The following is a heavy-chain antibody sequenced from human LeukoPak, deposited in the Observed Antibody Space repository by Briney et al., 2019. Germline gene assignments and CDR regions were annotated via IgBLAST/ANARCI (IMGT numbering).Heavy chain of an antibody. CDR1: GFTFSNYG. Sequence: GGSLRLSCAASGFTFSNYGIHWVRQAPGKGLEWVAVISYDGNNKYYADSVKGRFTISRDNSKNTLFLQMNSLRAEDTAVYYCAKGVDYCSGGSCPADYWGPGTLVTVPS. CDR2: ISYDGNNK. V-gene: IGHV3-30*18. CDR3: AKGVDYCSGGSCPADY. D-gene: IGHD2-15*01. J-gene: IGHJ4*02.